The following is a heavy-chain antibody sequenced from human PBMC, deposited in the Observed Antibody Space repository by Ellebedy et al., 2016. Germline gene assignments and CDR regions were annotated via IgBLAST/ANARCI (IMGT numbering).Heavy chain of an antibody. D-gene: IGHD6-19*01. Sequence: FTFSRDNAKNSLYLQMNSLRAEDTSVYYCARIGAVAGSFDYWGQGSLVTVSS. V-gene: IGHV3-11*06. CDR3: ARIGAVAGSFDY. J-gene: IGHJ4*02.